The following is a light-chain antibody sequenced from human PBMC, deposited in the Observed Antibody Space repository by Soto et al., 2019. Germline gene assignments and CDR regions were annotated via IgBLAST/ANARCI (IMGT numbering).Light chain of an antibody. V-gene: IGKV3-20*01. CDR3: QEYGSSPWT. CDR1: ESVSSY. CDR2: GAS. J-gene: IGKJ1*01. Sequence: IVLTLSPATVSSSPGERAPLSCRASESVSSYLAWYQQKPGQAPRLLIYGASSRATGIPDRFSGSGSGTDFTLTISRLEPEDFAVYYCQEYGSSPWTLAQGTKVDI.